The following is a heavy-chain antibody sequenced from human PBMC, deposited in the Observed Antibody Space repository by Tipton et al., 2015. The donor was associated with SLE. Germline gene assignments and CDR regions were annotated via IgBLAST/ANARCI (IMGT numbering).Heavy chain of an antibody. D-gene: IGHD4-11*01. CDR3: AGDYSNYPYYYYYYMDV. V-gene: IGHV3-9*01. CDR1: GFTFDDYA. CDR2: ISWNSGSI. J-gene: IGHJ6*03. Sequence: SLRLSCAASGFTFDDYAMHWVRQAPGKGLGWVSGISWNSGSIGYADSVKGRFTISRDNAKNYRYLQMNSLRAEDTAVYYCAGDYSNYPYYYYYYMDVWGKGTTVTVSS.